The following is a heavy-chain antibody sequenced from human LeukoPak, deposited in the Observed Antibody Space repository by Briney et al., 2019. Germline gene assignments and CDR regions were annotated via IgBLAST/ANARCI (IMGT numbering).Heavy chain of an antibody. CDR3: ARGNYYGQDY. D-gene: IGHD3-10*01. CDR2: INSDGSTT. J-gene: IGHJ4*02. Sequence: TGGSLRLSYGASGFTFSSYWMHWVRQAPGKGLVWISRINSDGSTTSYADSVKGRFTISRDNAKNTLYLQMNSLRAEDTAVYYCARGNYYGQDYWGQGTLVTVSS. V-gene: IGHV3-74*01. CDR1: GFTFSSYW.